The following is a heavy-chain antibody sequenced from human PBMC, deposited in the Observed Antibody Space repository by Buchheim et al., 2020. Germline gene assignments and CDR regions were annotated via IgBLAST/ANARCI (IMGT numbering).Heavy chain of an antibody. Sequence: EVQLVQSGGGLVEPGGSLRLSCAASGLSFSNAWISWVRQAPGKGLEWIGRIKSIREGGSTDIAAPVKGTFTVSRDDSINPLFLQMNSLKTEDTAVEYCTTDLGYYDTKGYPHWGQGTL. J-gene: IGHJ4*02. V-gene: IGHV3-15*01. CDR1: GLSFSNAW. CDR2: IKSIREGGST. D-gene: IGHD3-22*01. CDR3: TTDLGYYDTKGYPH.